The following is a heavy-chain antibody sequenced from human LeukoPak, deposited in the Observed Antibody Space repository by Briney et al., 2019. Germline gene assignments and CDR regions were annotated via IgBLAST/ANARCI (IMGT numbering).Heavy chain of an antibody. V-gene: IGHV3-48*03. CDR2: ISGSGSTI. CDR1: GFTFSSYE. Sequence: GRSLRLSCAASGFTFSSYEMNWVRQAPGKGLEWVSYISGSGSTIYYADSVKGRFTISRDNAKNSLYLQMNSLRAEDTAVYYCARGGYCSSTSCYENYYYGMDVWGQGTTVTVSS. CDR3: ARGGYCSSTSCYENYYYGMDV. J-gene: IGHJ6*02. D-gene: IGHD2-2*01.